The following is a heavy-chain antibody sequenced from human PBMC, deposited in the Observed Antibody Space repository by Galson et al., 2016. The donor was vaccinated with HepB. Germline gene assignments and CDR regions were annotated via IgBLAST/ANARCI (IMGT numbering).Heavy chain of an antibody. V-gene: IGHV4-39*01. CDR1: GFTLSTYSIN. D-gene: IGHD6-13*01. CDR2: ISYSGTT. Sequence: LRLSCAASGFTLSTYSINWVRQPPGKGLDWIGSISYSGTTNYNPSLRSRVTISADTSKNQISLSLTSVTATDTAVYYCASHGPKVRSWWGKWFDPWGQGTLVTVSS. CDR3: ASHGPKVRSWWGKWFDP. J-gene: IGHJ5*02.